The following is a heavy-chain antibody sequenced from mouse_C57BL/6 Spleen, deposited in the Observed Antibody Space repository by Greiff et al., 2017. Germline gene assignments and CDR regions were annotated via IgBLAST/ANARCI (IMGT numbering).Heavy chain of an antibody. CDR2: IHPNSGST. J-gene: IGHJ1*03. D-gene: IGHD1-1*01. V-gene: IGHV1-64*01. CDR3: ARGPLLRVGYFDV. CDR1: GYTFTSYW. Sequence: QVQLKQPGAELVKPGASVKLSCKASGYTFTSYWMHWVKQRPGQGLEWIGMIHPNSGSTNYNEKFKSKATLTVDTSSSTAYMQLSSLTSEDSAVYYCARGPLLRVGYFDVWGTGTTVTVSS.